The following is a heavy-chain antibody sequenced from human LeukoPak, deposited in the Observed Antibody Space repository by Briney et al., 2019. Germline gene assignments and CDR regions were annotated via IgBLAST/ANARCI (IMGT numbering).Heavy chain of an antibody. CDR3: AKDSRDLRSSGYYYWAFAGY. V-gene: IGHV3-30*02. CDR1: GFTFSSYG. Sequence: RPGGSLRLSCAASGFTFSSYGMHWVRQAPGKGLEWVAFIRYDGSNKYYADSVKGRFTISRGNSKNTLYLQMNSLRAEDTAVYYCAKDSRDLRSSGYYYWAFAGYWGQGTLVTVSS. J-gene: IGHJ4*02. CDR2: IRYDGSNK. D-gene: IGHD3-22*01.